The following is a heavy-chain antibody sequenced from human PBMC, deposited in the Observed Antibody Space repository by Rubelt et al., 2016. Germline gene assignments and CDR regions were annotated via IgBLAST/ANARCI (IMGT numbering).Heavy chain of an antibody. Sequence: DHYIEWVRQAPGKGLEWVGRIRDKTKSYSTEFAASVKGRFTISRDDSKNSVSVQMNSLKTEDTAVYYCTTWYQNYDYWGQGTLVTASS. D-gene: IGHD2-2*01. CDR3: TTWYQNYDY. CDR2: IRDKTKSYST. V-gene: IGHV3-72*01. CDR1: DHY. J-gene: IGHJ4*02.